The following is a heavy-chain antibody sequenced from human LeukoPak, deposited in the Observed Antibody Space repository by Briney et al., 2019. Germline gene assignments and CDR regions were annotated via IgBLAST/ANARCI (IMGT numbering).Heavy chain of an antibody. CDR3: ARDLLGGGTFDI. Sequence: QAGGSLRLSCVASGFTFSTYSMNWVRQAPGKGLEWVSDYADSVKGRFTISRDNSKNTLYLQMNSLRAEDTAVYYCARDLLGGGTFDIWGQGTMVTVSS. D-gene: IGHD3-16*01. J-gene: IGHJ3*02. V-gene: IGHV3-23*01. CDR1: GFTFSTYS.